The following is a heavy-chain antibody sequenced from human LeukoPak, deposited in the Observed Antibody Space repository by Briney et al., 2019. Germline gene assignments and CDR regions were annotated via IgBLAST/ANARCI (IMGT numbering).Heavy chain of an antibody. V-gene: IGHV4-39*07. CDR2: IYHSGST. CDR3: ARDEGRSSSGWYDY. D-gene: IGHD6-19*01. J-gene: IGHJ4*02. Sequence: SETLSLTCTVSGGSISSSSYYWGWIRQPPGKGLEWIGEIYHSGSTNYNPSLKSRVTISVDKSKNQFSLKLSSVTAADTAVYYCARDEGRSSSGWYDYWGQGTLVTVSS. CDR1: GGSISSSSYY.